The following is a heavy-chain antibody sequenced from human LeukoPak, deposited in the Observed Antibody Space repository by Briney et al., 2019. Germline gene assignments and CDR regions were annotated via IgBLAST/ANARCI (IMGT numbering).Heavy chain of an antibody. CDR2: IHYSGSS. CDR3: VLAPNSNWFDF. V-gene: IGHV4-59*08. Sequence: SETLSLTCSVSGDSISDFYWNWIRQPPEKGLEWIGNIHYSGSSVYNPSLRSRVSMSIDRSLKQFFLKLTSVTAADTAVYYCVLAPNSNWFDFWGQGILVTVSS. D-gene: IGHD2-8*01. J-gene: IGHJ4*02. CDR1: GDSISDFY.